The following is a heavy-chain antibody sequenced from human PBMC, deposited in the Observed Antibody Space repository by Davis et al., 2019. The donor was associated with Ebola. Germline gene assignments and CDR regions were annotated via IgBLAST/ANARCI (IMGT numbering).Heavy chain of an antibody. CDR2: IYYSGST. V-gene: IGHV4-61*01. Sequence: MPSETLSLTCTVSGGSVSSGSYYWSWIRQPPGKGLEWIGYIYYSGSTNYNPSLKSRVTISVDTSKNQFSLKLSSVTAADTAVYYCARGGYDSSGYYYHYNFDYWGQGTLVTVSS. CDR1: GGSVSSGSYY. D-gene: IGHD3-22*01. J-gene: IGHJ4*02. CDR3: ARGGYDSSGYYYHYNFDY.